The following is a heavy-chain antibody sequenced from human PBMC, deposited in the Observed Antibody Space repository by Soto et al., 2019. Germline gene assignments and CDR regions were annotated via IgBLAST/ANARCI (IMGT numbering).Heavy chain of an antibody. V-gene: IGHV3-72*01. D-gene: IGHD2-21*01. CDR3: ARHIPYHGKDV. CDR1: GFTSNDHY. J-gene: IGHJ6*02. Sequence: EVQLVESGGGLVQPGGSLRLSCAASGFTSNDHYMDWVRQATGKGLEWVGRIRNKVNSYTTEYAASVKGRFTVSRDDSKNSVYLQMNSLKTEDTAVYYCARHIPYHGKDVWGQGTTVTVSS. CDR2: IRNKVNSYTT.